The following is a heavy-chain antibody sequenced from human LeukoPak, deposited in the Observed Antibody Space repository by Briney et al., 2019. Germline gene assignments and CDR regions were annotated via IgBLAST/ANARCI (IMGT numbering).Heavy chain of an antibody. D-gene: IGHD3-22*01. Sequence: GGSLRLSCAASGFTFSSYSMNWVRQAPGKGLEWVSSISSSSSYIYYADSVKGRFTISRDNAKNSLYLQMNSLRAEDTAVYYCARAKVGKGGSSGYYKWFDPWGQGTLVTVSS. J-gene: IGHJ5*02. CDR3: ARAKVGKGGSSGYYKWFDP. V-gene: IGHV3-21*01. CDR2: ISSSSSYI. CDR1: GFTFSSYS.